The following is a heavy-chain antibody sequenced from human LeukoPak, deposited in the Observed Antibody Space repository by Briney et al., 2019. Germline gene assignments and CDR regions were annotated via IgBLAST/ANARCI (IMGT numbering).Heavy chain of an antibody. Sequence: GGALRLSCAASGFTFSIYWMHWVRQPPGKGLVWVSRINPDGSHTNYADSVKGRFTISRDNAKSSLYLQINSLRAEDTAVYYCARDQVYSSGTYLRYFQFGGQGTLVTVSS. CDR1: GFTFSIYW. V-gene: IGHV3-74*01. CDR3: ARDQVYSSGTYLRYFQF. D-gene: IGHD3-22*01. J-gene: IGHJ1*01. CDR2: INPDGSHT.